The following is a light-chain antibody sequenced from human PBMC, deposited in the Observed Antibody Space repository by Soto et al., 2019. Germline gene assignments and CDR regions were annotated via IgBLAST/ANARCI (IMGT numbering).Light chain of an antibody. CDR3: HQYNFWPT. CDR2: GTS. J-gene: IGKJ1*01. CDR1: QSVLYSSNNKNC. V-gene: IGKV4-1*01. Sequence: IVMTQSPDSLAVSLRERATINCKSIQSVLYSSNNKNCLAWFQLKPGQSPRLLIYGTSTRATGIPARFSGSGSGTEFTLTISSLQSEDFAFYYRHQYNFWPTFGQGTKVDIK.